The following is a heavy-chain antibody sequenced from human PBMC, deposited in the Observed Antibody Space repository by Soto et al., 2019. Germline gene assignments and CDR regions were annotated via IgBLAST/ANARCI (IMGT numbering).Heavy chain of an antibody. J-gene: IGHJ3*02. D-gene: IGHD3-3*01. CDR3: ARSGVGYYDFWSGYYTADAFDI. CDR2: IYYSGST. Sequence: PSETLSLTCTVSGGSISSYYWSWIRQPPGKGLEWIGYIYYSGSTNYNPSLKSRVTISVDTSKNQFSLKLSSVTAADTAVYYCARSGVGYYDFWSGYYTADAFDIWGQGTMVTVSS. CDR1: GGSISSYY. V-gene: IGHV4-59*01.